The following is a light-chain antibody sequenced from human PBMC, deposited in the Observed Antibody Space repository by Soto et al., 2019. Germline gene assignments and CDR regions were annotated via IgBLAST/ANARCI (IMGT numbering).Light chain of an antibody. Sequence: DIQMTQSPSSLSASVGDRVTITCRASQGISNYIAWYQQKPGKAPKLLIYAASTLQSGVPSRFSGSGSGTDVTLTINSRQPQVVATYSCQKYSSVPLFGPGTKVDIK. CDR3: QKYSSVPL. CDR1: QGISNY. V-gene: IGKV1-27*01. J-gene: IGKJ3*01. CDR2: AAS.